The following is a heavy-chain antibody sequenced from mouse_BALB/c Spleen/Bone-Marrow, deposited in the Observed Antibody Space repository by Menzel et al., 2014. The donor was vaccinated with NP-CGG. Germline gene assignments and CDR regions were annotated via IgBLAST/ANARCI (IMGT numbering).Heavy chain of an antibody. Sequence: EVKLVESGGGLVQPGGSLKLSCAASGFTFSSYGMSWVRQTPDKRLEMIATINNNGGDTYYPDSVKGRFTISRDNARNTLCLQMSSLKSEDTAMYYCARGYDYSSWFAYWGQGTLVTVSP. CDR1: GFTFSSYG. CDR2: INNNGGDT. D-gene: IGHD2-4*01. V-gene: IGHV5-6-3*01. J-gene: IGHJ3*01. CDR3: ARGYDYSSWFAY.